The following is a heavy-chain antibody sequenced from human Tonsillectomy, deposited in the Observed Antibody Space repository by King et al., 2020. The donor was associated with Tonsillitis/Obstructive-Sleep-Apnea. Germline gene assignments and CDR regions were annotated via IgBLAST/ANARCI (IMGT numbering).Heavy chain of an antibody. CDR3: ARSTTPSSGGWFDP. CDR1: GYTFTRYY. J-gene: IGHJ5*02. V-gene: IGHV1-46*01. Sequence: QLVQSGAEVKKPGASVKVSCKASGYTFTRYYMHWVRQGPGQGLEWVGIISPISGSTSYAQKFQGRATMTRDTPTSTVYMELSSLTSEDTAVYYCARSTTPSSGGWFDPWGQGTLVTVSS. D-gene: IGHD4-11*01. CDR2: ISPISGST.